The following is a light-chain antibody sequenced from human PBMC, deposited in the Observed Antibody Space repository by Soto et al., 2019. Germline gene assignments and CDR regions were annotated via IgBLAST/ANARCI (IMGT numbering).Light chain of an antibody. V-gene: IGLV2-11*01. CDR2: DVS. J-gene: IGLJ1*01. Sequence: QSALTQPRSVSGSPGQSVTISCTGTSSDVGGYNYVSWYQQHPGKAPKLMIYDVSKRPSGVPDRFSGSKSGNTASLTISGLQAEDEADYYCCSYSGSSTFYVFGTGTMLTVL. CDR1: SSDVGGYNY. CDR3: CSYSGSSTFYV.